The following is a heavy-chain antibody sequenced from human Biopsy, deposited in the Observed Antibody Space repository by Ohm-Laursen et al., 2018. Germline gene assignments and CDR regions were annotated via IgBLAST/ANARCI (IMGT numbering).Heavy chain of an antibody. Sequence: SVKVSCKASGGAFTNYAINWVRQAPGHGLEWMGGIITVSETAGYAERFQGRVTITADVTTTTAYMDLSGLRSDDTAVYYCVGGQRGPPIGVTVPGDAFDLWGPGTMVTVSP. D-gene: IGHD2/OR15-2a*01. V-gene: IGHV1-69*13. CDR1: GGAFTNYA. CDR2: IITVSETA. J-gene: IGHJ3*01. CDR3: VGGQRGPPIGVTVPGDAFDL.